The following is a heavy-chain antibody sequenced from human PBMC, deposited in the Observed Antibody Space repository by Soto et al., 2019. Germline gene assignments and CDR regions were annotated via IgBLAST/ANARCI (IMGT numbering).Heavy chain of an antibody. Sequence: LRLSCAASGFSFSGYNMNWVRQAPGKGLEWVSSISGDSNYIYYADSVQGRFTISRDNAKNSVYLQMNSLRAEDTAVYYCARVVYFDRSAYGLWGQGTMVTVSS. V-gene: IGHV3-21*01. CDR2: ISGDSNYI. CDR3: ARVVYFDRSAYGL. J-gene: IGHJ3*01. CDR1: GFSFSGYN. D-gene: IGHD3-22*01.